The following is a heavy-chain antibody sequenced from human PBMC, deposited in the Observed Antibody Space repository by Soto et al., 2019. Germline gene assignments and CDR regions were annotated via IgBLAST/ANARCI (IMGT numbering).Heavy chain of an antibody. Sequence: GGSLRLSCAASGFTFSNAWMSWVRQAPGKGLEWVGRIKSKTDGGTTDYAAPVKGRFTISRDDSKNTLYLQMNSLKTEDTAVYYCTTELRWDDAFDIWGQVTMVTVSS. J-gene: IGHJ3*02. V-gene: IGHV3-15*01. D-gene: IGHD1-26*01. CDR2: IKSKTDGGTT. CDR3: TTELRWDDAFDI. CDR1: GFTFSNAW.